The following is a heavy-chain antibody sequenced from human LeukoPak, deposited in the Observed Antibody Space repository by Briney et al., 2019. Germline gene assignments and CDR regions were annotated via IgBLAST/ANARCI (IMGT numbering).Heavy chain of an antibody. Sequence: ASVKVSCKASGYTFTVYYMHWVRQAPGQGLEWMGWINPNSGGTNYAQKFQGRVTMTRDTSISTAYMELSRLRSDDTAVYYCARGASSSGTPLDYWGQGTLVTVSS. CDR1: GYTFTVYY. V-gene: IGHV1-2*02. CDR2: INPNSGGT. D-gene: IGHD3-22*01. J-gene: IGHJ4*02. CDR3: ARGASSSGTPLDY.